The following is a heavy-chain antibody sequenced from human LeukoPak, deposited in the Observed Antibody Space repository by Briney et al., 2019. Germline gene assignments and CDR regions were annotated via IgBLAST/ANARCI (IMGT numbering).Heavy chain of an antibody. CDR3: ARSDIWGSYRFLDY. D-gene: IGHD3-16*02. J-gene: IGHJ4*02. CDR2: MLYSGST. Sequence: SETLSLTCTVSGASISNYYWSWIRQSPGKGLEWIGYMLYSGSTNQNPSLRSRVTISVDTSKNQVSLKLSSVTAANTAVYYCARSDIWGSYRFLDYWGQGALVTVSS. CDR1: GASISNYY. V-gene: IGHV4-59*08.